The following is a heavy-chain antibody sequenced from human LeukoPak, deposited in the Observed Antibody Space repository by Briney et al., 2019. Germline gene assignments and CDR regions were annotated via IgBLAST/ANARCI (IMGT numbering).Heavy chain of an antibody. CDR3: ARDRKGPMVRGVTIADY. D-gene: IGHD3-10*01. Sequence: PGRSLRLSCAASGFTFSSYGMHWVRQAPGKGLEWVAVIWYDGSNKYYADSVKGRFTISRDNSKNTLYLQMNSLRAEDTAVYYCARDRKGPMVRGVTIADYWGQGTLVTVSS. CDR1: GFTFSSYG. CDR2: IWYDGSNK. V-gene: IGHV3-33*01. J-gene: IGHJ4*02.